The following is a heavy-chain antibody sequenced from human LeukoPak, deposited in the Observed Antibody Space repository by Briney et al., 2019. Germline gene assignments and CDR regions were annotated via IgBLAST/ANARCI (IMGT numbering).Heavy chain of an antibody. CDR3: AFVPGIAAAGPREKDAFDI. CDR1: GYTFTSYY. J-gene: IGHJ3*02. V-gene: IGHV1-46*01. Sequence: ASVKVSCKASGYTFTSYYMHWVRQAPGQGLEWMGIINPSGGSTSYAQKFQGRVTMTEDTSTDTAYMELSSLRSEDTAVYYCAFVPGIAAAGPREKDAFDIWGQGTMVTVSS. D-gene: IGHD6-13*01. CDR2: INPSGGST.